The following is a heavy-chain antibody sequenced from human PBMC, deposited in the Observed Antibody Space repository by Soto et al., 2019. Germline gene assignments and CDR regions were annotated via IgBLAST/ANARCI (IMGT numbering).Heavy chain of an antibody. CDR1: GGSFSAYY. CDR3: AWSGYDSGWFDP. D-gene: IGHD5-12*01. Sequence: QVQLQQWGAGLLKPSETLSLTCAVYGGSFSAYYWSWIRQPPGKGLEWIGEINHSGSTNYNPSLKSRVTISVDTSKNQFSLKLSAVTAADTAVYYCAWSGYDSGWFDPCGKGTLVAVSS. V-gene: IGHV4-34*01. J-gene: IGHJ5*02. CDR2: INHSGST.